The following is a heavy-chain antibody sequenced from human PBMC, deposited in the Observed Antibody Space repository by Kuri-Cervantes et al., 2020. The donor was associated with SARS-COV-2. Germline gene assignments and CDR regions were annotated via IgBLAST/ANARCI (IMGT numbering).Heavy chain of an antibody. V-gene: IGHV3-30-3*01. CDR3: AKDRVGVQDF. D-gene: IGHD2-21*01. CDR1: RFTFSSYA. Sequence: GESLKISCAASRFTFSSYAMHWVRQAPGKGLEWVAVVSYDGSNKYYADSVKGRFTISRDNSKNTLYLQMNSLRAEDTAVYYCAKDRVGVQDFWGQGTLVTVSS. CDR2: VSYDGSNK. J-gene: IGHJ4*02.